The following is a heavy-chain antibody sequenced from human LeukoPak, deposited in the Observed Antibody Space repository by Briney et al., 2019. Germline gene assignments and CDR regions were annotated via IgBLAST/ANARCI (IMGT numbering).Heavy chain of an antibody. CDR2: IIPIFRTA. CDR3: ARLSTAMVIEYYFDY. V-gene: IGHV1-69*05. CDR1: GGTFSSYA. D-gene: IGHD5-18*01. J-gene: IGHJ4*02. Sequence: SVKVSFKASGGTFSSYAISWVRQAPGQGLEWMGGIIPIFRTANYAQKFQGRVTMTTDESTGTAYMELSSLRSEDTAVYYCARLSTAMVIEYYFDYWGQGTLVTVSS.